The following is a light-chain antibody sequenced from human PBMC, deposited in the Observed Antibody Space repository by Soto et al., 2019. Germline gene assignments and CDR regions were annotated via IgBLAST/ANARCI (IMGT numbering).Light chain of an antibody. CDR3: QQYYNSPLT. J-gene: IGKJ2*01. V-gene: IGKV3-15*01. CDR2: WAS. CDR1: QSVSSN. Sequence: EIVMTQSPATLSVSPGERATLSCRASQSVSSNLTWYQQKPGQPPKVLISWASNRYSGVPDRLSGSGSGTDFSLTINDLQAEDVAIYYCQQYYNSPLTFGQGTKLEIK.